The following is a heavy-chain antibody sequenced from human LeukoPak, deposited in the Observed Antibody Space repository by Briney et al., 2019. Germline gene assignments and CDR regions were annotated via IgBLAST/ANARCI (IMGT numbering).Heavy chain of an antibody. V-gene: IGHV1-18*01. J-gene: IGHJ5*02. D-gene: IGHD2-15*01. CDR1: GYTFNNYG. CDR2: ISVYNGYT. CDR3: ARDKSQSVLLENWFDP. Sequence: ASVKVSCKASGYTFNNYGISWVRQPPGQGLEWIGWISVYNGYTNYAHKLQGRVTLTTDTSTSTAYMELRSLRSDDTAVYYCARDKSQSVLLENWFDPWGQGTLVTVSS.